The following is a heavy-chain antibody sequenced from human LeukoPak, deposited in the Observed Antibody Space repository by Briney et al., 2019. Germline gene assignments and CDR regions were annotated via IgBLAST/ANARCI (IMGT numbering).Heavy chain of an antibody. J-gene: IGHJ6*02. V-gene: IGHV1-18*04. CDR3: ARGAEDIVLSDYYGMDV. Sequence: ASVKVSCKASGYTFTSYYMHWVRQAPGQGLEWMGWISADNGNTNYAQKLQGRVTMTTDTSTSTAYMELRSLRSDDTAVYYCARGAEDIVLSDYYGMDVWGQGTTVTVSS. D-gene: IGHD2-8*02. CDR2: ISADNGNT. CDR1: GYTFTSYY.